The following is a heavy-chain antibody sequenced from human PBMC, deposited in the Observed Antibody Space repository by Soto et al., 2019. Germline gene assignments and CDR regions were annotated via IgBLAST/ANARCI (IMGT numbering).Heavy chain of an antibody. V-gene: IGHV4-34*01. D-gene: IGHD4-17*01. Sequence: QVHLQQWGAGLLKPSETLSLTCAVYGGSFSGYYWSWVRQSPRKGLEWIGEINHSGSTNYNPSLKSRLTISVDTPKNQFPLKLSSVTAADTALYYCVAGDYGDYPRYWGQGSLVTVSS. CDR3: VAGDYGDYPRY. CDR2: INHSGST. CDR1: GGSFSGYY. J-gene: IGHJ4*02.